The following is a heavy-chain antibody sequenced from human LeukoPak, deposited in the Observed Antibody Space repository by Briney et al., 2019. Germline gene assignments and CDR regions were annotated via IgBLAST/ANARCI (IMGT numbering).Heavy chain of an antibody. V-gene: IGHV3-30*02. CDR2: IRYDGSNK. D-gene: IGHD6-13*01. J-gene: IGHJ4*02. CDR1: GFTFSSYG. Sequence: GGSLRLSCAASGFTFSSYGMHWVRQAPGKGLEWVAFIRYDGSNKYYADSVKGRFTISRDNAKNSLYLQMNSLRAEDTAVYFCARVGALSSSWLLYWGQGTLVTVSS. CDR3: ARVGALSSSWLLY.